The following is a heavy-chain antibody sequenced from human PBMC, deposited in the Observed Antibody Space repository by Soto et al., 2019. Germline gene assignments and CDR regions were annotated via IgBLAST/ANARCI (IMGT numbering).Heavy chain of an antibody. J-gene: IGHJ4*02. CDR1: GFTVSSNY. Sequence: PGESLRLSCAASGFTVSSNYMSWVRQAPGKGLEWVSVIYSGGSTYYADSVKGRFTISRDNSKNTLYLQMNSLRAEDTAVYYCARDLGGYVTPSFDYWGQGTLVTVSS. CDR3: ARDLGGYVTPSFDY. V-gene: IGHV3-53*01. CDR2: IYSGGST. D-gene: IGHD5-12*01.